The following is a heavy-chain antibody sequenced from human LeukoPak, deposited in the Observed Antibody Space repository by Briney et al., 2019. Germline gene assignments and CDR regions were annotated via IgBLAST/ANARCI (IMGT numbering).Heavy chain of an antibody. D-gene: IGHD2-15*01. Sequence: GGTLRLSCAASGFTFISYGMSWVRQAPGKGLEWVSTIRGTGDTTYYADSVKGRFTISRDNSKNTLYLQMNSLRAEDTAVYYCAREYCSGGSCLYFQHWGQGTLVTVSS. V-gene: IGHV3-23*01. J-gene: IGHJ1*01. CDR2: IRGTGDTT. CDR3: AREYCSGGSCLYFQH. CDR1: GFTFISYG.